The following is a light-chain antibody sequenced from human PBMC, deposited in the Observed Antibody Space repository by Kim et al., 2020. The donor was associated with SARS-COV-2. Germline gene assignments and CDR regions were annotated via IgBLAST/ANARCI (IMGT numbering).Light chain of an antibody. Sequence: PGKTARIPCGGNNIGSKSVHWYQQKPGQAPVLVIYYDSDRPSGIPERFSGSNSGNTATLTISRVEAGDEADYYCQVWDSSSDPYVFGTGTKVTVL. CDR2: YDS. J-gene: IGLJ1*01. V-gene: IGLV3-21*04. CDR1: NIGSKS. CDR3: QVWDSSSDPYV.